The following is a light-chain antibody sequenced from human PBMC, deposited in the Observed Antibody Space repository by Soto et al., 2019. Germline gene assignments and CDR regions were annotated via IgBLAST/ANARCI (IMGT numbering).Light chain of an antibody. CDR3: QQYDNLPLT. CDR2: DAS. Sequence: DIQITQSPSSLSASVGYIVTITFQASQDIKNYLNWYQQKSGKAPKLLIYDASDLETGVPSRFSGSGSGTDFTFTINSLQPEDIAAYYCQQYDNLPLTFGGGTKVDIK. V-gene: IGKV1-33*01. J-gene: IGKJ4*01. CDR1: QDIKNY.